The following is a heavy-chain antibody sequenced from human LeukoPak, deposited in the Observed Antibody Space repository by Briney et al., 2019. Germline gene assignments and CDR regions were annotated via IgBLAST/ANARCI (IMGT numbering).Heavy chain of an antibody. V-gene: IGHV4-59*01. CDR3: ARDRTGGPDI. D-gene: IGHD2-8*02. CDR2: ISYSGST. CDR1: DGSLSNYY. J-gene: IGHJ4*02. Sequence: SQTLSLTCTVSDGSLSNYYWSWVRQPPGKGLEWIGYISYSGSTHHIPSLKSRVTMSVDTSKNQFSLKLTAVTAADTAIYYCARDRTGGPDIWGQGTLVTVSS.